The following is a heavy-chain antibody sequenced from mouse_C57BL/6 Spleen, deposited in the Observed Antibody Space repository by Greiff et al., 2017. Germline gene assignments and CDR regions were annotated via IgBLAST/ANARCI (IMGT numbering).Heavy chain of an antibody. J-gene: IGHJ3*01. CDR3: ARETAQATAY. CDR2: ILPGSGST. Sequence: QVQLQQSGAELMKPGASVKLSCKATGYTFTGYWIEWVNQRPGHGLEWIGEILPGSGSTTYNEQFKGQATFTAGTSSNTAYMQHSSLTTEDSAIYYCARETAQATAYWGQGTLVTVSA. CDR1: GYTFTGYW. V-gene: IGHV1-9*01. D-gene: IGHD3-2*02.